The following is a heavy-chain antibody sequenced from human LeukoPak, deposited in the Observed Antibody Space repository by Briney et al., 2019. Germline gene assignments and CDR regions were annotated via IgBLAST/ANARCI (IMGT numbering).Heavy chain of an antibody. Sequence: GGSLRLSCAASGFTLSCYWMSSVRQAPGKGLEWVANIKQDGSEKYYVDSVKGRFTISRDNAKNSLYLQMNSLRAEDTAVYYCARVGVYYDFWSGLMGGGDYCYGMDVWGQGTTVTVSS. CDR2: IKQDGSEK. CDR1: GFTLSCYW. V-gene: IGHV3-7*05. J-gene: IGHJ6*02. D-gene: IGHD3-3*01. CDR3: ARVGVYYDFWSGLMGGGDYCYGMDV.